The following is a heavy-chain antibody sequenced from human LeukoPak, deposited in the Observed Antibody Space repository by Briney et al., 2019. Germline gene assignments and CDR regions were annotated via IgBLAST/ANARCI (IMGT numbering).Heavy chain of an antibody. J-gene: IGHJ5*02. CDR2: IYTSGST. D-gene: IGHD2-2*02. V-gene: IGHV4-59*10. CDR3: ARSRYCSSTSCYNRNWFDP. CDR1: GESSTYHS. Sequence: SETLSLTCAVYGESSTYHSCNWLRLSPGKGLEWIGRIYTSGSTNYNPSLKSRVTMSVDTSKNQFSLKLSSVTAADTAVYYCARSRYCSSTSCYNRNWFDPWGQGTLVTVSS.